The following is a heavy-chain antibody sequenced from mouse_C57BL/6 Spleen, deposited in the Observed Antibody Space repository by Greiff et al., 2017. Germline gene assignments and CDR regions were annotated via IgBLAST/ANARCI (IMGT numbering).Heavy chain of an antibody. CDR1: GFSLTSYG. D-gene: IGHD1-2*01. V-gene: IGHV2-2*01. CDR3: ARNIYGEGDYFDY. Sequence: LQESGPGLVQPSQSLSITCTVSGFSLTSYGVHWVRQSPGKGLEWLGVIWSGGSKDYNAAFISRLSISKDNSKSQVFFKMNSLQADDTAIYYWARNIYGEGDYFDYWGQGTTLTVSS. J-gene: IGHJ2*01. CDR2: IWSGGSK.